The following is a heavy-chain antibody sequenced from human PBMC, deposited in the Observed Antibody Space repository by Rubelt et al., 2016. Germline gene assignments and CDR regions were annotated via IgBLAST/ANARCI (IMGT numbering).Heavy chain of an antibody. CDR1: GGSFSGYY. Sequence: QVQLQQWGAGLLKPSETLSLTCAFYGGSFSGYYWSWIRQPPGKGLEWIGSIYYSGRTYSNPSLQSRVTISVDTAKNQFSLKVRSVTAADTAMYFCARDPQNWFDPWGQGTPVTVSS. CDR3: ARDPQNWFDP. V-gene: IGHV4-34*01. D-gene: IGHD2/OR15-2a*01. CDR2: IYYSGRT. J-gene: IGHJ5*02.